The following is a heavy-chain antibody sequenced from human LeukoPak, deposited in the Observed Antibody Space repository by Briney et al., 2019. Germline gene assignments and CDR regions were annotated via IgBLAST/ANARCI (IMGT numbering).Heavy chain of an antibody. V-gene: IGHV1-18*01. CDR2: LSAYNGNT. J-gene: IGHJ4*02. Sequence: ASVKVSCKASGYTFTSYDFIWVRQAPGQGLEWMGRLSAYNGNTNYAQKLQGRVTMTTDTSTSTAYMELRSLRSDDTAVYYCARVAQGVNYFDYWGQGTLVTVSS. CDR3: ARVAQGVNYFDY. CDR1: GYTFTSYD. D-gene: IGHD3-22*01.